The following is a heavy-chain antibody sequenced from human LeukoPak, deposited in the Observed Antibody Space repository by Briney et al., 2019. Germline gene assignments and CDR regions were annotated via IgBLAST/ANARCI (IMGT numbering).Heavy chain of an antibody. V-gene: IGHV4-34*01. CDR1: GGSFSGYY. CDR3: ARVGARDGYNYNFDY. J-gene: IGHJ4*02. CDR2: INHSGST. Sequence: PSETLSLTCAVYGGSFSGYYWSWLRQPPGKGLEWIGEINHSGSTNYNPSLKSRVTISVDTSKNQFSLKLSSVTAADTAVYYCARVGARDGYNYNFDYWGQGTLVTVSS. D-gene: IGHD5-24*01.